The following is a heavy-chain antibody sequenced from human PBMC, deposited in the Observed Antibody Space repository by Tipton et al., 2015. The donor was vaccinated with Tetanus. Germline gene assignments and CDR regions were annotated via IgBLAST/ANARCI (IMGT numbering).Heavy chain of an antibody. CDR1: GYSFTNHW. CDR2: IYPGESDT. D-gene: IGHD3-10*01. Sequence: VQLVQSGVEVKKPGESLKISCKGSGYSFTNHWIAWLRQMPGEGLEWMGIIYPGESDTRYRPSFQGQVTISADKSINTAYLQWNSLRASDTAMYYCARHSGGSEIGYYDDMDVWGQGTTVTVSS. V-gene: IGHV5-51*01. J-gene: IGHJ6*02. CDR3: ARHSGGSEIGYYDDMDV.